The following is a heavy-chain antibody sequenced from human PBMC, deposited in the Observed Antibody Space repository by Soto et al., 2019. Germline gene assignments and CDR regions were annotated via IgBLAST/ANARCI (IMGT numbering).Heavy chain of an antibody. CDR3: ARECGGDCSNAFDL. D-gene: IGHD2-21*01. J-gene: IGHJ3*01. CDR2: LYSGAGT. CDR1: GFTVSSNY. Sequence: VQLVESGGGLVQPGGSLRLSCAASGFTVSSNYMNWVRQAPGKGLEWLSVLYSGAGTYYADSVKDRFTNSRDNSKNTLYLQLNSLRAEDTAIYYCARECGGDCSNAFDLWGQGTMVTVS. V-gene: IGHV3-66*01.